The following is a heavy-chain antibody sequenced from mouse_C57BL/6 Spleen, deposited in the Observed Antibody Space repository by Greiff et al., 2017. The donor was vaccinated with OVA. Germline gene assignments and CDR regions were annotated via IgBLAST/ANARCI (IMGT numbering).Heavy chain of an antibody. V-gene: IGHV1-82*01. D-gene: IGHD1-1*01. CDR1: GYAFSSSW. CDR3: APLITSWYFDV. J-gene: IGHJ1*03. CDR2: IYPGDGDT. Sequence: QVQLQQSGPELVKPGASVKISCKASGYAFSSSWMNWVKQRPGKGLEWIGRIYPGDGDTNYNGKFKGKATLTADKSSSTAYMQLSSLTSEDSAVYFCAPLITSWYFDVSGTGTTVTVSS.